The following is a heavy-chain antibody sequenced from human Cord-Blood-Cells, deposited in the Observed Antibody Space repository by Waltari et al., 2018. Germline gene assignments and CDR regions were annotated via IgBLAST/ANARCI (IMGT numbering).Heavy chain of an antibody. V-gene: IGHV1-69*01. CDR3: ARGPEYSSSWYWFDP. D-gene: IGHD6-13*01. Sequence: QVQLVQSGAEVKKHGSSVKVSCKASGGTFSSHSISWVPQDPGQGLEWMGGIIPIFGTANYAQKFQGRVTITADESTSTAYMELSSLRSEDTAVYYCARGPEYSSSWYWFDPWGQGTLVTVSS. J-gene: IGHJ5*02. CDR1: GGTFSSHS. CDR2: IIPIFGTA.